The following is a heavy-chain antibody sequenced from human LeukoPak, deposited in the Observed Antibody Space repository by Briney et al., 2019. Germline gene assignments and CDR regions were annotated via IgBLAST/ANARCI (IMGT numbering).Heavy chain of an antibody. V-gene: IGHV3-15*01. Sequence: GGSLRLSCAASGFTFSSAWMTWVRQAPGKGLEWVGHIKNKTNGETTDYAAPVKGRFVISRDDSKNTLYLQMNSLRTEDTAVYYCARGFCSSTNCYQGPFDFWGQGTLVTVSS. CDR2: IKNKTNGETT. J-gene: IGHJ4*02. CDR1: GFTFSSAW. CDR3: ARGFCSSTNCYQGPFDF. D-gene: IGHD2-2*01.